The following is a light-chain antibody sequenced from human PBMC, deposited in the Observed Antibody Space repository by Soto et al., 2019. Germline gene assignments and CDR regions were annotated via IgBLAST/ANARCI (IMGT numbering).Light chain of an antibody. V-gene: IGLV2-23*01. CDR1: SSGVENYNL. CDR2: EGS. J-gene: IGLJ2*01. Sequence: QSVLTQPASVSGSPGQSITLSCTRTSSGVENYNLVSWYQHRPGKAPKLIIYEGSQRPSGVSDRFSGSKSGNTASLTISGLRAEDEAVYYCSSYAGAVVFGGGTKLTVL. CDR3: SSYAGAVV.